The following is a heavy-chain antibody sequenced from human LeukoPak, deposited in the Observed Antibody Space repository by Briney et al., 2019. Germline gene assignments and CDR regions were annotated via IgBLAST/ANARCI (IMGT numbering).Heavy chain of an antibody. D-gene: IGHD4-23*01. CDR1: GFTFSSYA. Sequence: PGGSLRLSCAASGFTFSSYAMSWVRQAPGKGLEWVSTISGSGGSTYYVDSVKGRFTISRDNSKNTLFLQMNSLRAEDAAVYYCVRGNDYGGPHYWGQGTLVTVSS. J-gene: IGHJ4*02. CDR2: ISGSGGST. CDR3: VRGNDYGGPHY. V-gene: IGHV3-23*01.